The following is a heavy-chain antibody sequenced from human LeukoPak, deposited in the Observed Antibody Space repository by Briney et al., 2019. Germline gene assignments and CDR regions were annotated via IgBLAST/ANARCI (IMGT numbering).Heavy chain of an antibody. CDR1: GGSISSYY. CDR2: IYTSGST. J-gene: IGHJ6*02. D-gene: IGHD1-1*01. Sequence: SETLSLTCTVSGGSISSYYWSWIRQPAGKGLEWIGRIYTSGSTNYNPSLKGRVTMSVDTSKNQFSLKLSSVTAADTAVYYCARVATGTTYDYYYYGMDVWGQGTTVTVSS. V-gene: IGHV4-4*07. CDR3: ARVATGTTYDYYYYGMDV.